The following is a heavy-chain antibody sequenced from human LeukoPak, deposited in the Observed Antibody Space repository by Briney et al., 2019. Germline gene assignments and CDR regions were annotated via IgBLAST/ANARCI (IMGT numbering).Heavy chain of an antibody. J-gene: IGHJ6*03. D-gene: IGHD3-16*01. CDR3: ARAQITFGGVTPPYYYYYYMDV. CDR2: IWYEGSNK. CDR1: GFTFSSYG. Sequence: PGGSLRLSCAASGFTFSSYGMRWVRQAPGKGLEWVAVIWYEGSNKYYADSVKGRFTISRDNSKNTLYLQMNSLRAEDTAVYYCARAQITFGGVTPPYYYYYYMDVWGKGTTVTVSS. V-gene: IGHV3-33*01.